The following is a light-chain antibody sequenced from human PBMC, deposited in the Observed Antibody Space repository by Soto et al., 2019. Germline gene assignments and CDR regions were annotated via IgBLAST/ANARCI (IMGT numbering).Light chain of an antibody. J-gene: IGKJ2*01. CDR3: QQYNTNWYN. V-gene: IGKV1-5*01. Sequence: DIQMTQSPSTLSASVGDRVTITCRASQIIGTWVAWDQQKPGIAPKPLIFDAYCMDSVVLSRFSGSGSGTNFTITISRLQPYDFATYYCQQYNTNWYNFGQGTKLEI. CDR2: DAY. CDR1: QIIGTW.